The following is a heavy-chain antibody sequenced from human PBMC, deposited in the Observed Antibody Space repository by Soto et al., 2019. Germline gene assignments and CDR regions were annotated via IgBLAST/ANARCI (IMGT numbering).Heavy chain of an antibody. V-gene: IGHV3-48*03. Sequence: PGGSLRLSCAASEFMFSDYEMNWVRQAPGKGLEWVSYMSSTDNTIHYADSVRGRFTISRDNARGSLYLQMSGLSVEDTAVYYCARGSRGRDNFYFDYWGRGTLVTVSS. J-gene: IGHJ4*02. CDR2: MSSTDNTI. D-gene: IGHD3-9*01. CDR1: EFMFSDYE. CDR3: ARGSRGRDNFYFDY.